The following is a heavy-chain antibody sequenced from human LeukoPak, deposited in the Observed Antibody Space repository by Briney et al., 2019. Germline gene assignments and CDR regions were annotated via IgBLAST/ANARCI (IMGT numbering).Heavy chain of an antibody. CDR3: ARGFCGGGSCYSDPC. Sequence: GGSLRLSCAASGFAFSDHYMDWVRQAPGKGLEWVGRSRDKARGYTTEYAASVRDRFSISRDDATSSLYLQMNSLKTEDTAVYYCARGFCGGGSCYSDPCWGHGTQVTVYS. CDR2: SRDKARGYTT. V-gene: IGHV3-72*01. J-gene: IGHJ4*01. CDR1: GFAFSDHY. D-gene: IGHD2-15*01.